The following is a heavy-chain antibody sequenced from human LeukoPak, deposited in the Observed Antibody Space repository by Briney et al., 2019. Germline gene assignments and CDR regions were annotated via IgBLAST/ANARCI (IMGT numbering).Heavy chain of an antibody. CDR2: ISSSSSTI. CDR1: GFTFSSYS. CDR3: ARTRTYNWNHRYFDY. Sequence: PGGSLRLSCAASGFTFSSYSMNWVRQAPGKGLEWVSYISSSSSTIYYADSVKGRFTISRDNAKNSLYLQMNSLRAEDAAVYYCARTRTYNWNHRYFDYWGQGTLVTVSS. D-gene: IGHD1-20*01. J-gene: IGHJ4*02. V-gene: IGHV3-48*01.